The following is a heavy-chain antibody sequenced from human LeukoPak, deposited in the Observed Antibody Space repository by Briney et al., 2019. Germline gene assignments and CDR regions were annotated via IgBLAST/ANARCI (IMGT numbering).Heavy chain of an antibody. Sequence: PSETLSLTCTVSGDSISSYFWSLIRQPPGKGLEWIGYISYSGSTNYSPSLKSRVTISAETSKNQFSLNLISVTAADTAVYYCASRKLGNDYWGQGTLVTVSS. J-gene: IGHJ4*02. CDR2: ISYSGST. CDR3: ASRKLGNDY. V-gene: IGHV4-59*01. D-gene: IGHD7-27*01. CDR1: GDSISSYF.